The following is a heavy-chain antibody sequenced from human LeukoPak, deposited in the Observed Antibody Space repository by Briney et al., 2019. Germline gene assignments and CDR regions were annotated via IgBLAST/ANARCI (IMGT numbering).Heavy chain of an antibody. J-gene: IGHJ3*02. Sequence: SETLSLTCTVSGGSISSSNCYWGWIRQPPGKGLEWIGSIYFSGGTYYNASLKSRVTISVDTSKNQFSLKLSSVTAADTAVYYCARHAGANYDSTTRAFDIWGQGTMVTVSS. V-gene: IGHV4-39*01. CDR3: ARHAGANYDSTTRAFDI. CDR2: IYFSGGT. D-gene: IGHD3-22*01. CDR1: GGSISSSNCY.